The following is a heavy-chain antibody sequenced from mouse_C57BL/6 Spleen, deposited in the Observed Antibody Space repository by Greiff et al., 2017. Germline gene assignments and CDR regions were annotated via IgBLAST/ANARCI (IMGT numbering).Heavy chain of an antibody. Sequence: QVQLQQPGTELVKPGASVKLSCKASGYTFTSYWMHWVKQRPGQGLEWIGNINPSNGGTNYNAQFKSKATLTVDKSSSTAYMQLSSLTSEYAAVYYCAYGDYAWFAYWGQGTLVTVSA. D-gene: IGHD2-13*01. V-gene: IGHV1-53*01. CDR1: GYTFTSYW. J-gene: IGHJ3*01. CDR2: INPSNGGT. CDR3: AYGDYAWFAY.